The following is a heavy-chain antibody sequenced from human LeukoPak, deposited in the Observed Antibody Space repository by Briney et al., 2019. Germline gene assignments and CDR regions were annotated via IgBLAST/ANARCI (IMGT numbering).Heavy chain of an antibody. CDR3: ARVGDSYGSSYMDV. D-gene: IGHD5-18*01. V-gene: IGHV4-39*07. CDR2: IYYSGST. J-gene: IGHJ6*03. Sequence: SETLSLTCTVSGGSISSSSYYWGWIRQPPGKGLEWIGSIYYSGSTYYNPSLKSRVTISVDTSKNQFSLKLSSVTAADTAVYYCARVGDSYGSSYMDVWGKGTTVTISS. CDR1: GGSISSSSYY.